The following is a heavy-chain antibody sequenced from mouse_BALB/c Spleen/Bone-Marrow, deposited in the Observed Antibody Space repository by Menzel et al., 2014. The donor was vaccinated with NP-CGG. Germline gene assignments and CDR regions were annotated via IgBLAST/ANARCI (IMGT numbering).Heavy chain of an antibody. V-gene: IGHV1-69*02. D-gene: IGHD1-1*01. J-gene: IGHJ4*01. CDR1: GYTFTSYW. Sequence: VQGVEPGAELVRPGASVKLSCRASGYTFTSYWINWVKQRPGQGLEWIGNIYPSDTYTNYNQRFKDKATLTVDKSSSTAYMQLSSPTSEDSAVYYCTRYGNSHYYAVDYWGQGTSVTVSS. CDR2: IYPSDTYT. CDR3: TRYGNSHYYAVDY.